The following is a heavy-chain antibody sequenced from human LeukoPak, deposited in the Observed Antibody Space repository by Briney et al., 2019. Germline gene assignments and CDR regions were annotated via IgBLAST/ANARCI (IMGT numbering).Heavy chain of an antibody. CDR3: ATGRGGHLQEFDY. CDR2: VDPEDGET. J-gene: IGHJ4*02. CDR1: GYTFTDYY. D-gene: IGHD3-10*01. V-gene: IGHV1-69-2*01. Sequence: ASVKISCKASGYTFTDYYMHWVPQAPGKGLEWMGRVDPEDGETIYAEKFQGRVTVTADTSTDTAYMELSSLRSEDTAVYYCATGRGGHLQEFDYWGQGTLVTVSS.